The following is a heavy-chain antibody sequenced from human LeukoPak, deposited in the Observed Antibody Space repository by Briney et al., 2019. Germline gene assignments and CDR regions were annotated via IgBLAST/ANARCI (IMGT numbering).Heavy chain of an antibody. CDR1: GFTSINYA. J-gene: IGHJ4*02. V-gene: IGHV3-23*01. CDR3: AQEYYYGSGTYYNVDY. D-gene: IGHD3-10*01. CDR2: ISGSGGMT. Sequence: GGSLRLSCAASGFTSINYAMSWVRQAPGEGREWVSPISGSGGMTYYAGSVKGRFTLSRDTSKTTVYMQMNRLRAEDRAVYFCAQEYYYGSGTYYNVDYWGQGPLVTVSS.